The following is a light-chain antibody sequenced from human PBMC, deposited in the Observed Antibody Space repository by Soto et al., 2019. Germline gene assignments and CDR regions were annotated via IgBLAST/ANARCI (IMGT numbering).Light chain of an antibody. V-gene: IGKV3-15*01. J-gene: IGKJ4*01. CDR2: GAS. CDR3: QQYNNWLT. CDR1: QSVSSN. Sequence: EIVTTQSPATLSVSPGERATLSCRASQSVSSNLAWYQQKPGQAPRLLIYGASTRATGIPARFSGSGSGTEFTLTISSLQSEDFAVYYCQQYNNWLTFGGGTKVDIK.